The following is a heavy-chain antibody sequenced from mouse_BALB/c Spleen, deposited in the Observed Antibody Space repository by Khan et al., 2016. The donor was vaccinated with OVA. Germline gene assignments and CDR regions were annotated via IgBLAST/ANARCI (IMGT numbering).Heavy chain of an antibody. CDR1: GYTFTSYV. CDR3: AKNYRYDVYFDY. V-gene: IGHV1S136*01. Sequence: IQLVQSGPELVKPGASVRMSCKASGYTFTSYVMHWVKQKPGQGLEWIGYIYPYNDDTKYHEKFKGKATLTSDKSSSTAYMELSSLTSEDSAVYYCAKNYRYDVYFDYWGQGTTLTGSS. J-gene: IGHJ2*01. D-gene: IGHD2-14*01. CDR2: IYPYNDDT.